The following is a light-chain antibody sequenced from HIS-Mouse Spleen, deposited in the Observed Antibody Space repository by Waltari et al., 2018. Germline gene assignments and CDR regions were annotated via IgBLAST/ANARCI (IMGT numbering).Light chain of an antibody. V-gene: IGLV2-8*01. CDR1: SSDVGGYNY. J-gene: IGLJ2*01. CDR3: SSYAGSNNPVV. Sequence: QSALTQPPSASGSPGQSVTISCTGTSSDVGGYNYVSWYQQHPGKAPKLMIYEVSKRAAGVPGRFAGSKSGNTASLTVSGLQAEDEADYYCSSYAGSNNPVVFGGGTKLTVL. CDR2: EVS.